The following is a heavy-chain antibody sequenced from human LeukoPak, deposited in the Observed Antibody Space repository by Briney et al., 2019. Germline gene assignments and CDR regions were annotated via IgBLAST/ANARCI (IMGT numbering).Heavy chain of an antibody. CDR2: IYHSGST. Sequence: PSETLSLTCTVSGYSISSGYYWGWIRQPPGKGPEWIGSIYHSGSTYYNPSLKSRVTISVDTSKNQFSLKLSSVTAADTAVYYCARVMSDGYNFGFDYWGQGTLVTVSS. D-gene: IGHD5-24*01. V-gene: IGHV4-38-2*02. J-gene: IGHJ4*02. CDR3: ARVMSDGYNFGFDY. CDR1: GYSISSGYY.